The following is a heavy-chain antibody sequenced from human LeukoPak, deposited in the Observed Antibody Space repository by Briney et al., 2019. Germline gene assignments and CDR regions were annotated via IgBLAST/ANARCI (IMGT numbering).Heavy chain of an antibody. CDR2: ISGSGGST. V-gene: IGHV3-23*01. CDR1: GGTFSSYA. J-gene: IGHJ3*02. Sequence: SCKASGGTFSSYAMSWVRQAPGKGLEWVSAISGSGGSTYYADSVKGRFTISRDNSKNTLYLQMNSLRAEDTAVYYCAKTKSFLRPDDAFDIWGQGTMVTVSS. CDR3: AKTKSFLRPDDAFDI. D-gene: IGHD2/OR15-2a*01.